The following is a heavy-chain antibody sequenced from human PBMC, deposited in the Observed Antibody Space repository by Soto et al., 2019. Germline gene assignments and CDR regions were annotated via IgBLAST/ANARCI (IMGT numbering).Heavy chain of an antibody. Sequence: EVHLGESGGGPAQFGGSLRLSCAASGFIFSNDSMHCVRQVPGKGLVWVARIKGDETSTGYADSVKGRFTIFRDNVKNPLYLQMSSLRAEDTAVYYCASGFSGYDGFDYWGRGTLVTVSS. D-gene: IGHD5-12*01. CDR1: GFIFSNDS. V-gene: IGHV3-74*01. CDR2: IKGDETST. J-gene: IGHJ4*02. CDR3: ASGFSGYDGFDY.